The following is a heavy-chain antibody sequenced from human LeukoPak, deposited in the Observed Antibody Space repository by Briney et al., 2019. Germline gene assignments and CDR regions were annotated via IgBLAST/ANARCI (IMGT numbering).Heavy chain of an antibody. CDR1: GGSISSYY. CDR3: ARDQRAQWLPQREGYYYYGMDV. J-gene: IGHJ6*02. D-gene: IGHD5-12*01. CDR2: IYYSGST. Sequence: PSETLSLTCTVSGGSISSYYWSWIRQPPGKGLEWIGYIYYSGSTNYNPSLKSRVTISVDTSKNQFSLKLSSVTAADTAVYYCARDQRAQWLPQREGYYYYGMDVWGQRTTATVSS. V-gene: IGHV4-59*01.